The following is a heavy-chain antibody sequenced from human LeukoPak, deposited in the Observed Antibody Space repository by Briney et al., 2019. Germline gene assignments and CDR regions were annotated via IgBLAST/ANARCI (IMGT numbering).Heavy chain of an antibody. CDR2: IHYTGST. V-gene: IGHV4-59*01. Sequence: PSETLSLTCTVSGGSITDYYWSWVRQPPGKRLEWVGYIHYTGSTNDNPSLSSRATISVDTSKNQFSLTLSSVTAADTAIYYCVRLDTSMGLFDYWGQGNLVTVSA. J-gene: IGHJ4*02. D-gene: IGHD5-18*01. CDR3: VRLDTSMGLFDY. CDR1: GGSITDYY.